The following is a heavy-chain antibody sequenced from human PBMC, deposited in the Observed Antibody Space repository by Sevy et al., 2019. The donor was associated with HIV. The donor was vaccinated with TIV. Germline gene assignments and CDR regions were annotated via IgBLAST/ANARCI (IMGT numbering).Heavy chain of an antibody. D-gene: IGHD3-22*01. J-gene: IGHJ4*02. CDR1: GFTFSDYA. V-gene: IGHV3-33*01. Sequence: GGSLRLSCAASGFTFSDYAMHWVRQARGKGLEWVAIIWSDGAYQYHGDSVKGRFTISRDNPKNTLYLQMNSLRVDDTAVYFCARGGYYYDNAAYYAFDSWGQGTLVTVSS. CDR2: IWSDGAYQ. CDR3: ARGGYYYDNAAYYAFDS.